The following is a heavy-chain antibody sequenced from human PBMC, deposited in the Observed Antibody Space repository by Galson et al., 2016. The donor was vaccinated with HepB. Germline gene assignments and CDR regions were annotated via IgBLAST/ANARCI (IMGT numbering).Heavy chain of an antibody. Sequence: ETLSLTCTVSGGSISSSSYYWGWIRQPPGKGLEWIGSIYYSGSTYYNPSLQSRVTISVDTSKNQFSLKLSSVTAADTAVYYCAGENNDYGDVPLFGWGQGTLVIVSS. D-gene: IGHD4-17*01. J-gene: IGHJ4*02. CDR2: IYYSGST. V-gene: IGHV4-39*01. CDR3: AGENNDYGDVPLFG. CDR1: GGSISSSSYY.